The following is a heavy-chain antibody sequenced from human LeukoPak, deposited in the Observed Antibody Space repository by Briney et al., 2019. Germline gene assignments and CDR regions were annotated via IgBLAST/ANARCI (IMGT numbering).Heavy chain of an antibody. J-gene: IGHJ4*02. D-gene: IGHD6-19*01. Sequence: GGSLRLSCVASGFAVSSNYMSWVRQAPGKGLEWVSVIYSDGNTYYADSVKGRFSTSRHNSENTLYRNMNSLRVEDTAVYFCARGGTAGYSSGWIDYWGQGTLVTVSA. CDR1: GFAVSSNY. V-gene: IGHV3-53*04. CDR2: IYSDGNT. CDR3: ARGGTAGYSSGWIDY.